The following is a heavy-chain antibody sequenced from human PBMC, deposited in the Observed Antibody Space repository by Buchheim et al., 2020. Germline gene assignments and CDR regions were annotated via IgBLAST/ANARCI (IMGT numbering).Heavy chain of an antibody. D-gene: IGHD6-19*01. J-gene: IGHJ4*02. V-gene: IGHV3-74*01. Sequence: EVQLLESGGGLVLPGGSLRLSCAASGFIFSKYWIQWVRHAPGKGLERVSFINTDGSTTGYADSVKGRFTISRDNARPTVYLHMTSLGVEDTAVYYCVRDRGWTAFDYWGQGAL. CDR2: INTDGSTT. CDR3: VRDRGWTAFDY. CDR1: GFIFSKYW.